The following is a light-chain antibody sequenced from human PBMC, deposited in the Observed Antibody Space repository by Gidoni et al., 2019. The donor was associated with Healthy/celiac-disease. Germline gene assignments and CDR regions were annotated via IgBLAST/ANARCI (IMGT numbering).Light chain of an antibody. CDR2: VAS. Sequence: EIVLTQSPGTLSLSPGERATLSCRASQSVSSSYLAWYQQKPGQAPRLLIYVASSRATGIPDRFSGSGSGTDFTLTISRLEPEDFAVYYCQQYGSSRFTFGGGTKVEIK. J-gene: IGKJ4*01. CDR3: QQYGSSRFT. CDR1: QSVSSSY. V-gene: IGKV3-20*01.